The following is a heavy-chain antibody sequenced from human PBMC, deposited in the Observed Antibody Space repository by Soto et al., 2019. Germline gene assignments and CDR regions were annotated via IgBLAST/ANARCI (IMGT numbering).Heavy chain of an antibody. CDR1: GYTFTSYG. CDR2: ISAYNGNT. CDR3: ARDWAYCGGDCYSVLDAFDI. Sequence: ASVKVSCKAPGYTFTSYGISWVRQAPGQGLEWMGWISAYNGNTNYAQKLQGRVTMTTDTSTSTAYMELRSLRSADTAVYYCARDWAYCGGDCYSVLDAFDIWGQGTMVTVSS. D-gene: IGHD2-21*02. V-gene: IGHV1-18*04. J-gene: IGHJ3*02.